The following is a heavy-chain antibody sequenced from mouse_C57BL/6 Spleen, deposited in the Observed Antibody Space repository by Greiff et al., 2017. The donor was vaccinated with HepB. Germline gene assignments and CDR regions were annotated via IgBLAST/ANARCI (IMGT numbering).Heavy chain of an antibody. CDR3: TRNWDETDAMDY. Sequence: VQLQQSGTVLARPGASVKMSCKTSGYTFTSYWMHWVKQRPGQGLEWIGAIYPGNSDTSYNQKFKGKAKLTAVTSASTAYMELSSLTKEDSAVYYCTRNWDETDAMDYWGQGTSVTVSS. V-gene: IGHV1-5*01. D-gene: IGHD4-1*01. CDR2: IYPGNSDT. CDR1: GYTFTSYW. J-gene: IGHJ4*01.